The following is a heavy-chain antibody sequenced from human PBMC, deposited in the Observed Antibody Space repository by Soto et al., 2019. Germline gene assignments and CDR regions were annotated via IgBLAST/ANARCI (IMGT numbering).Heavy chain of an antibody. CDR3: PRDFRTDYCDDDPYYYYGMDV. Sequence: NVSCKASGGTFSSSAISWVRQAPGQGLEWMGGIIPIFGTANYAQKFQGRVTITADKSTSTAYMELSSLRSEDTAVYYCPRDFRTDYCDDDPYYYYGMDVWGQGTTVTVSS. J-gene: IGHJ6*02. CDR1: GGTFSSSA. D-gene: IGHD4-17*01. CDR2: IIPIFGTA. V-gene: IGHV1-69*06.